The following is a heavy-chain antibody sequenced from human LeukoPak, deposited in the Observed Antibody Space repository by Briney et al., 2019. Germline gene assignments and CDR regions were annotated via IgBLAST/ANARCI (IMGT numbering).Heavy chain of an antibody. Sequence: SETLSLTCTVSGGSISSYYWSWIRQPPGKGLEWIGYIYYSGSTNYNPSLKSRVTISVDTSKNQFPLTLSSVTAADTAVYYCARLLWPLSFDYWGQGALVTVSS. D-gene: IGHD2-2*01. CDR1: GGSISSYY. CDR3: ARLLWPLSFDY. J-gene: IGHJ4*02. V-gene: IGHV4-59*08. CDR2: IYYSGST.